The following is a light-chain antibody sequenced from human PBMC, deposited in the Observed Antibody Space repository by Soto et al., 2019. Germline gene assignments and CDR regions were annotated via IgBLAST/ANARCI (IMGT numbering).Light chain of an antibody. CDR3: QQYNNWPL. J-gene: IGKJ4*01. V-gene: IGKV3-15*01. Sequence: EIVMTQSPATLSVSPGERATLSCRASQSVSSNLAWYQQKPGQAPRLLIYGASTRATGIPARISGSGSGTEFTLTISSLHSEYFAVYYCQQYNNWPLFGGGTKVEIK. CDR1: QSVSSN. CDR2: GAS.